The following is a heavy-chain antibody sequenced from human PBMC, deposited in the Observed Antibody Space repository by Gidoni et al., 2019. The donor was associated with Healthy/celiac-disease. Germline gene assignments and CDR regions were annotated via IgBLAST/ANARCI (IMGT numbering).Heavy chain of an antibody. CDR3: ARIRMAAMVYFDY. CDR1: AFSLSTSGMC. V-gene: IGHV2-70*15. CDR2: IDWDDDK. D-gene: IGHD5-18*01. J-gene: IGHJ4*02. Sequence: QVTFRESGPALVKPTQPLPLTCTFSAFSLSTSGMCVSWIRQPPGKALEWLARIDWDDDKYYSTSLKTRLTISKDTSKNQVVLTMTNMDPVDTATYYCARIRMAAMVYFDYWGQGTLVTVSS.